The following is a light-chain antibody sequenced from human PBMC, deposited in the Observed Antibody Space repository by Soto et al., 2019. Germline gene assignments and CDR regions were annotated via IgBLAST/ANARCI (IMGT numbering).Light chain of an antibody. CDR1: QSVSSD. Sequence: EIVMTQSPATLSVSPGERATLSCRASQSVSSDLAWYHQQPGQAPRVLIVGASSRAPGIPDRFSGSGSGTDFTLTISRLEPEDFAVYYCQQYGSSSLTFGGGTKVDI. V-gene: IGKV3-20*01. CDR2: GAS. J-gene: IGKJ4*01. CDR3: QQYGSSSLT.